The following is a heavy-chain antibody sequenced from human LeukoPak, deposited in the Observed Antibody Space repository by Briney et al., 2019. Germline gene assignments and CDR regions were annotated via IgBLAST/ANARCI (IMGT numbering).Heavy chain of an antibody. J-gene: IGHJ4*02. CDR3: ARGFLGDYFGSGSYYVFDY. D-gene: IGHD3-10*01. V-gene: IGHV4-4*07. CDR1: GGPFSSYS. Sequence: PLGSLCLTCTASGGPFSSYSWSWIRQPAGKGLEWIGRFYTSGGTKYNPSFKSRGTMSEDTSKNQFSLNLSSVTAADTAVYYCARGFLGDYFGSGSYYVFDYWGQGTLVTVSS. CDR2: FYTSGGT.